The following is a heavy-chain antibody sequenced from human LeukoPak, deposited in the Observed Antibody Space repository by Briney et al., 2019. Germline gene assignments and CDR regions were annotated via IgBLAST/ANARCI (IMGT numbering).Heavy chain of an antibody. CDR1: GNTFSSYD. D-gene: IGHD1-26*01. Sequence: GASVKFSCKASGNTFSSYDINWVRQATGQGLEWMGWMNPNSGNTGYVQKFQGRVTMTRNTSIRTVYMELSSLRSEDTAVYYCAIGERELKYWGQGTLVTVSS. V-gene: IGHV1-8*01. J-gene: IGHJ4*02. CDR2: MNPNSGNT. CDR3: AIGERELKY.